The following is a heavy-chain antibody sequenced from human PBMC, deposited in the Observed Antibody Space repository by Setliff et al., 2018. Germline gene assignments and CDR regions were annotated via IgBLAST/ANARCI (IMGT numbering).Heavy chain of an antibody. J-gene: IGHJ4*01. CDR3: ARERYFDWFFED. D-gene: IGHD3-9*01. CDR1: GGSITSGCFY. V-gene: IGHV4-61*02. Sequence: PSETLSLTCTVSGGSITSGCFYWSWIRQPAGKKLEWIGRIHASGSPDYNPSFKSRVTISRDTSTNQFSLTLGSVTAADSAVYYCARERYFDWFFEDWGHGTLVTVSS. CDR2: IHASGSP.